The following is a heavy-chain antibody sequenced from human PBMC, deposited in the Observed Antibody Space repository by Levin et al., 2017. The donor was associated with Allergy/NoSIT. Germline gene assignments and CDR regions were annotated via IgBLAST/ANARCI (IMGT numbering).Heavy chain of an antibody. V-gene: IGHV3-48*01. CDR2: ISSSSSTI. Sequence: ETLSLTCAASGFTFSSYSMNWVRQAPGKGLEWVSYISSSSSTIYYADSVKGRFTISRDNAKNSLYLQMNSLRAEDTAVYYCARVNRLRLQDAFDIWGQGTMVTVSS. J-gene: IGHJ3*02. CDR1: GFTFSSYS. D-gene: IGHD4-17*01. CDR3: ARVNRLRLQDAFDI.